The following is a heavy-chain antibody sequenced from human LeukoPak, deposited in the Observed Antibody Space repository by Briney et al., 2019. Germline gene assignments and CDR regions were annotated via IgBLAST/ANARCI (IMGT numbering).Heavy chain of an antibody. V-gene: IGHV3-30*04. D-gene: IGHD3-22*01. Sequence: PGGSLRLSCAASGFTFTGYAMLWVRQAPGKGLEWVAVISSDGSNKYYADSVRGRFTISRVNSKNTVDLQMNSLRAGDTATFYCAKDNYYGSSAVIDYWGQGALVTVSS. CDR1: GFTFTGYA. CDR3: AKDNYYGSSAVIDY. J-gene: IGHJ4*02. CDR2: ISSDGSNK.